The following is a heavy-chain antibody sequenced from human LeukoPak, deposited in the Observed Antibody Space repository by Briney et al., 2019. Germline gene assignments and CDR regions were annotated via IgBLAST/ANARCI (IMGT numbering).Heavy chain of an antibody. CDR1: GFTFSSYA. J-gene: IGHJ4*02. CDR3: ARERATSFDY. Sequence: GGSLRLSCAASGFTFSSYAMHWVRQAPGKGLEWVAVISYDGSNKYYADSVKGRFTISRDNSKNTLYLQMNSLRAEDTAVYYCARERATSFDYWAREPWSPSPQ. CDR2: ISYDGSNK. V-gene: IGHV3-30*04. D-gene: IGHD5-12*01.